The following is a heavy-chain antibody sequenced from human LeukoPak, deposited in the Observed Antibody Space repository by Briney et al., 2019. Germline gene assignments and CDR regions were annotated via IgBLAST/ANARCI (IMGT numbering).Heavy chain of an antibody. D-gene: IGHD2-15*01. Sequence: PGGSLRLSCAASGFTFSSYSMNWVRQAPGKGLEWVSYISSSSSTIYYADSVKGRFTISRDNSKNTLYLQMNSLRAEDTAVYYCARQVGYCSEGSCYFDFWGQGTLVTVSS. CDR2: ISSSSSTI. CDR3: ARQVGYCSEGSCYFDF. CDR1: GFTFSSYS. J-gene: IGHJ4*02. V-gene: IGHV3-48*01.